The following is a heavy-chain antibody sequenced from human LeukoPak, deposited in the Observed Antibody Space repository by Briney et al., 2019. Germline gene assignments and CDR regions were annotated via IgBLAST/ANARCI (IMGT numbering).Heavy chain of an antibody. V-gene: IGHV3-23*01. Sequence: PGGSLRLSCAASGFTFSSYAMSWVRQAPGKGLEWVSGISGSGGSTFYADSVKGRFTISRDNSKNTLHLQMNSLRAEDTAVYYCVKDYRWEGSPGVGFDPWGQGALVTVSP. CDR3: VKDYRWEGSPGVGFDP. CDR2: ISGSGGST. D-gene: IGHD1-26*01. CDR1: GFTFSSYA. J-gene: IGHJ5*02.